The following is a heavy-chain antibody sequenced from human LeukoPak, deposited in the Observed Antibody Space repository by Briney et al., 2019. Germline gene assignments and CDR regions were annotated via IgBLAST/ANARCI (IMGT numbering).Heavy chain of an antibody. Sequence: GGSLRLSCAASGFTFSNASMTWVRQAPGKGLEWVGRIKSKTDGATTDYAAPVKGRFTISRDDSKNTLYLQMISLETEDTAVYYCRATGSSVVDCWGQGTLVTVSS. CDR3: RATGSSVVDC. V-gene: IGHV3-15*01. D-gene: IGHD1-26*01. CDR2: IKSKTDGATT. CDR1: GFTFSNAS. J-gene: IGHJ4*02.